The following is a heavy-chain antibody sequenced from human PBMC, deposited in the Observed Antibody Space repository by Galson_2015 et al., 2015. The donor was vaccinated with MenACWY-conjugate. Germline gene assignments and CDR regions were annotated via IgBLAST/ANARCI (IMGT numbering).Heavy chain of an antibody. CDR3: GREGTVVTASYYYYGM. Sequence: QSGAEVKKPGASVKVSCKPSGYIFTAYGISWVRQAPGQGLEWMGWISAYNGNTNYAQKVQGRVTTTTDTSTSTCYMELRGLRSDDTAVYYCGREGTVVTASYYYYGM. V-gene: IGHV1-18*04. D-gene: IGHD2-21*02. CDR1: GYIFTAYG. CDR2: ISAYNGNT. J-gene: IGHJ6*01.